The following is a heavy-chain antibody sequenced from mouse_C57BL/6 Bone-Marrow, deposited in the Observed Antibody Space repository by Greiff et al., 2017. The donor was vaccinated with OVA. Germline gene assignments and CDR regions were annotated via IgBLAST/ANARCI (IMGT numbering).Heavy chain of an antibody. CDR3: ALREGYVFFDY. CDR2: IYPRSGNT. D-gene: IGHD2-2*01. CDR1: GYTFTSYG. V-gene: IGHV1-81*01. J-gene: IGHJ2*01. Sequence: QVHVKQSGAELARPGASVKLSCKASGYTFTSYGISWVKQRTGQGLEWIGEIYPRSGNTYYNEKFKGKATLTADKSSSTAYMELRSLTSEDSAVYFCALREGYVFFDYWGQGTTLTVSS.